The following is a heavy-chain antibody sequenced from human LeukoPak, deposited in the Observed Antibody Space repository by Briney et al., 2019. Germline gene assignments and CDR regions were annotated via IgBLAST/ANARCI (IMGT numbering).Heavy chain of an antibody. V-gene: IGHV1-69*04. CDR3: ARDQGYDILTSLSAFDI. CDR1: GGTFSSYA. Sequence: ASVKVSCKASGGTFSSYAISWVRQAPGQGLEWMGRIIPILGIANYAQKFQGRVTITADKSTSTAYMELSSLRSEDTAVYYCARDQGYDILTSLSAFDIWGQGTMVTVSS. CDR2: IIPILGIA. D-gene: IGHD3-9*01. J-gene: IGHJ3*02.